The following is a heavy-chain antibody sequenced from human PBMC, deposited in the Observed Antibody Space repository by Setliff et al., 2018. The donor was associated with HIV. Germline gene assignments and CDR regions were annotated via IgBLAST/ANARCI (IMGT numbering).Heavy chain of an antibody. Sequence: SETLSLTCTVAGGSISSDNYFWAWIRQPPGKGLEWIGSIFYTGSTYYNGSLNSRLAISVDTSKNQFSLKLTSVTAADTAVYYCARDKRAFDIWGQGTMVTVSS. J-gene: IGHJ3*02. CDR2: IFYTGST. V-gene: IGHV4-39*07. CDR1: GGSISSDNYF. CDR3: ARDKRAFDI.